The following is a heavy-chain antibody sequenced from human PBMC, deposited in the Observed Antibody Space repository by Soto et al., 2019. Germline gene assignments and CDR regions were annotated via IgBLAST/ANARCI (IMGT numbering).Heavy chain of an antibody. J-gene: IGHJ4*02. V-gene: IGHV1-18*01. CDR2: ISAYNGNT. Sequence: QVQLVQSGAEVKKPGASVKVSCKASGYSFTSYCISWVRHAPGQGLEWMGWISAYNGNTKYAQKLQGRVTMTTDTSTSTAYMERRSLRSDDTAVYDCARDLAVALIDYWGQGTLVTVSS. D-gene: IGHD6-19*01. CDR3: ARDLAVALIDY. CDR1: GYSFTSYC.